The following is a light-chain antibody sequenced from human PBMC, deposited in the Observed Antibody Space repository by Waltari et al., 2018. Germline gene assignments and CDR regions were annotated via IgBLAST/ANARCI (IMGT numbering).Light chain of an antibody. CDR1: SSNIGNNY. CDR3: GTWDSSLSAVV. J-gene: IGLJ2*01. CDR2: DNK. Sequence: QSVLTQPPSVSAAPGQKVTISCSGSSSNIGNNYVSWYQQLPGTAPKRLIYDNKKRPSGMPDRFSGSQSGTSATLGITGLQTGDEADYDCGTWDSSLSAVVFGGGTKLTVL. V-gene: IGLV1-51*01.